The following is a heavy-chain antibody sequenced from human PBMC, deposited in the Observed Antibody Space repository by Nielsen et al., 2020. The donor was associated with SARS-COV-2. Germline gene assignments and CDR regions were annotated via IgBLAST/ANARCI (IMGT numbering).Heavy chain of an antibody. CDR3: ARGYCSSTSCSPFAYMDV. J-gene: IGHJ6*03. V-gene: IGHV1-69*01. CDR2: ITPIFGAP. D-gene: IGHD2-2*01. Sequence: WVRQAPGQGLEWVGGITPIFGAPKYARKFQGRVSITADESTSTAYMELSSLRSEDTAVYYCARGYCSSTSCSPFAYMDVWGKGTTVTVSS.